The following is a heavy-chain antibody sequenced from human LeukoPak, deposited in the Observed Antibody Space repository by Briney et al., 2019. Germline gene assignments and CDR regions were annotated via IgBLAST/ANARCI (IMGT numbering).Heavy chain of an antibody. D-gene: IGHD3-22*01. CDR3: ARTEVSSSGYYDFDF. Sequence: ASVKVSCKASGYTFTGYYIHWVRQAPGQGREWMGWINPNSGGTNYAQKFQGRVTMTRDTSISTAYMELSRLRSDDTAVYYCARTEVSSSGYYDFDFWGQGTLVTVSS. CDR1: GYTFTGYY. V-gene: IGHV1-2*02. CDR2: INPNSGGT. J-gene: IGHJ4*02.